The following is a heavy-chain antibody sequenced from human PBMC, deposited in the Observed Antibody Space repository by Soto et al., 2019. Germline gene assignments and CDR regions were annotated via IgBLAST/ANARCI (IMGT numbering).Heavy chain of an antibody. V-gene: IGHV3-7*01. J-gene: IGHJ4*02. CDR1: GFTFSNYW. Sequence: ESGGGLVQPGGSLRLSCAASGFTFSNYWMTWVRQAPGKGLEWLANINEDGSDAYYVDSVRGRFTISRDTGKSSLFLEMNSLRVEDTAVYYCAKGGVHFSESECWGQGTLVTVSS. CDR2: INEDGSDA. D-gene: IGHD3-3*01. CDR3: AKGGVHFSESEC.